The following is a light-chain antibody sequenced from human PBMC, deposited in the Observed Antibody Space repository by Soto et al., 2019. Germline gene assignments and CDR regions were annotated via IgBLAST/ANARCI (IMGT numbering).Light chain of an antibody. CDR3: CSFASSNTYV. CDR1: SSNIASNY. V-gene: IGLV1-47*02. Sequence: QSVLTQPPSASGTPGQRVTISCIGSSSNIASNYVYWYQQLPGTAPKLLIYGNNQRPSGVPDRFSGSKSVTSASLAISGLRSEDEADYYCCSFASSNTYVFGTGTKLTVL. J-gene: IGLJ1*01. CDR2: GNN.